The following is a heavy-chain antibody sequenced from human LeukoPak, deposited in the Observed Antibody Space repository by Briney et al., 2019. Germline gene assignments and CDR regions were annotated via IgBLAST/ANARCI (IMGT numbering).Heavy chain of an antibody. D-gene: IGHD4-17*01. J-gene: IGHJ2*01. V-gene: IGHV3-30*04. Sequence: GGSLRLSCAASGFTFSSYAMHWVRQAPGKGLEWVALISYDGSNKYYADSVKGRFTISRDNSKNTLYLQMSSLRAVDTAIYYCAKDPSTFLTTGWYFDLWGRGTLVTVSS. CDR1: GFTFSSYA. CDR3: AKDPSTFLTTGWYFDL. CDR2: ISYDGSNK.